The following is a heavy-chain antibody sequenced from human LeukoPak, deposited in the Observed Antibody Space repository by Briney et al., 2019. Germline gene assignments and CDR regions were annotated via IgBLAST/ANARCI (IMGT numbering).Heavy chain of an antibody. D-gene: IGHD3-10*01. CDR3: ARGRMVRGVTWWCDP. CDR1: GYTFTSYD. CDR2: MNPNSGNT. V-gene: IGHV1-8*01. J-gene: IGHJ5*02. Sequence: AAVKVSCKASGYTFTSYDINRGRQATGPGVGWVGWMNPNSGNTGYAQNFQGRVNMTRNTSISTAYMELSSLRSEDTAVYYCARGRMVRGVTWWCDPWGKGTLVTVSS.